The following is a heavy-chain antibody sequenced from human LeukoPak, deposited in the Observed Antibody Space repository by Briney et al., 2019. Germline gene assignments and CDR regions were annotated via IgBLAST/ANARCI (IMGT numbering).Heavy chain of an antibody. J-gene: IGHJ3*02. CDR1: GFTFSSYS. V-gene: IGHV3-48*02. Sequence: GGSRRLSCAASGFTFSSYSMSWVRQAPGKGLEWVAYISSSSSTLHYADPVKGRFTISRDNAKNSLYLQMNSLRDEDTAVYYCARDGRPFDIWGQGTMVTVSS. CDR3: ARDGRPFDI. CDR2: ISSSSSTL.